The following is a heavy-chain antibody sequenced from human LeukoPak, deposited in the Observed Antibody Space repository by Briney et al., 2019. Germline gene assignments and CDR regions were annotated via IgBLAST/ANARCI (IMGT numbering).Heavy chain of an antibody. Sequence: PGGSLRLSCAASGFTFSDYYMSWIRQAPGKGLEWVSYISSSGSTIYYADSVKGRFTISRDNAKNSLYLQMNSLRAEDTAVYYCATVDTAMVIPSIAGVRYYYYYGMDVWGQGTTVTVSS. J-gene: IGHJ6*02. CDR2: ISSSGSTI. CDR3: ATVDTAMVIPSIAGVRYYYYYGMDV. CDR1: GFTFSDYY. V-gene: IGHV3-11*01. D-gene: IGHD5-18*01.